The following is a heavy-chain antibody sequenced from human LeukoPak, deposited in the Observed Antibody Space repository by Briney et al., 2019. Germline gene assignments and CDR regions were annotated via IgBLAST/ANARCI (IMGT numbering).Heavy chain of an antibody. D-gene: IGHD2-8*01. CDR1: GYTFTGYY. CDR3: ASEDYCTNGVCLGY. Sequence: ASVKVSCKASGYTFTGYYMHWVRQAPGQGLEWMGWINPNSGSTNYAQKFQGRVTMTRDTSISTAYMELSRLRSDDTAVYYCASEDYCTNGVCLGYWGQGTLVTVSS. V-gene: IGHV1-2*02. CDR2: INPNSGST. J-gene: IGHJ4*02.